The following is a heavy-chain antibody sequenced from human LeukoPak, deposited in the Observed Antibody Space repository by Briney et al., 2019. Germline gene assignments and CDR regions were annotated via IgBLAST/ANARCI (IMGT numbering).Heavy chain of an antibody. CDR3: ARARGSCAGGRCYSEY. V-gene: IGHV3-21*01. CDR2: IGSGSSYI. D-gene: IGHD2-8*02. CDR1: GFTFSSYT. J-gene: IGHJ4*02. Sequence: GGSLRLSCAASGFTFSSYTMNWVRQGPGKGLEWVSSIGSGSSYIYYADSVKGRFSISRDNAKNSLYLQLSSLRVEDTAVYYCARARGSCAGGRCYSEYWGQGTLVTVSS.